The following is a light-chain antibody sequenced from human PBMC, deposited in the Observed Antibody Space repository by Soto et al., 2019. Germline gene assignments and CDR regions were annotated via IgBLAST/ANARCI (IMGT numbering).Light chain of an antibody. V-gene: IGKV1-8*01. J-gene: IGKJ2*01. CDR2: AAS. CDR1: QGIGSF. CDR3: QQYYNYPYT. Sequence: AIRMTQSPSSFSASTGDRVSITCRASQGIGSFLAWYQQEPGKAPKLLIYAASTLQSGVPSRFSGSGSGTDFTLTISYLQSEDFATYYCQQYYNYPYTFGQGTKLEIK.